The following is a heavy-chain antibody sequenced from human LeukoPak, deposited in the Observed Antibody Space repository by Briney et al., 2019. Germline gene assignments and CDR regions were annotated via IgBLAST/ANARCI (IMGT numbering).Heavy chain of an antibody. J-gene: IGHJ4*02. V-gene: IGHV4-34*01. CDR3: AGSGYSGYDLNY. CDR1: GRSFSGYY. CDR2: INHSGST. Sequence: SETLSLTCAVYGRSFSGYYWSWIRQPPGKGLEWIGEINHSGSTNYNPSLKSRVTISVDTSKNQFSLKLSSVTAADTAVYYCAGSGYSGYDLNYWGQGTLVTVSS. D-gene: IGHD5-12*01.